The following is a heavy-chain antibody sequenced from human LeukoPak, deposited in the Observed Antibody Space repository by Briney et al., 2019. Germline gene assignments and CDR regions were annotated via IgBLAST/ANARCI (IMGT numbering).Heavy chain of an antibody. V-gene: IGHV1-2*02. Sequence: ASVKVSCKASGYTFTGYYMHWVRQAPGQGLEWMGWINPNSGGTNYAQKFQGRVTMTRDTSTSTVYMELSSLRSEDTAVYYCARGGDWVAAQPHDCWGQGTLVTVSS. J-gene: IGHJ4*02. CDR3: ARGGDWVAAQPHDC. D-gene: IGHD3/OR15-3a*01. CDR2: INPNSGGT. CDR1: GYTFTGYY.